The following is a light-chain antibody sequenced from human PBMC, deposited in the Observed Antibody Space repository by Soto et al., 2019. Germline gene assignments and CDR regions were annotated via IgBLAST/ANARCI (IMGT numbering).Light chain of an antibody. CDR2: DAS. CDR3: QQYHNWPIT. J-gene: IGKJ5*01. V-gene: IGKV3-15*01. CDR1: QSVSSN. Sequence: EIVMTQSPATLSVSPGERATLSCRASQSVSSNLAWHQQQPGQAPRILMYDASTRATGIPARFSGSGSGTEFTLTISSLQSEDFAVYYCQQYHNWPITFGQGTRLEIK.